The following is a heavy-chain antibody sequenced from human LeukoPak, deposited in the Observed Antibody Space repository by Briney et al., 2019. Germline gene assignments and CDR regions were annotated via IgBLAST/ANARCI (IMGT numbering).Heavy chain of an antibody. CDR1: GGSISSYY. D-gene: IGHD3-10*01. V-gene: IGHV4-59*01. CDR3: ARDAAYGSGHLDY. Sequence: SETLSLTCTVSGGSISSYYWSWIRQPPGKGLEWIGYIYYSGSTNYNPSLKSRVTISVDTSKNQFSLKLSSVTAADTAVYYCARDAAYGSGHLDYWGQGTLVTVSS. J-gene: IGHJ4*02. CDR2: IYYSGST.